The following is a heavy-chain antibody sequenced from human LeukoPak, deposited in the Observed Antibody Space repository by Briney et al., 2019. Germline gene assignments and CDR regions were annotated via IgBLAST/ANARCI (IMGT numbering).Heavy chain of an antibody. CDR3: ALGDLAAFDI. D-gene: IGHD4-17*01. Sequence: SETLSLTCAVYGGSFSGYYWSWIRQPPGKGLEWIGEINHSGSTNYNSSLKSRVTISVDTSKNQFSLKLSSVTAADTAVYYCALGDLAAFDIWGQGTMVTVSS. V-gene: IGHV4-34*01. J-gene: IGHJ3*02. CDR1: GGSFSGYY. CDR2: INHSGST.